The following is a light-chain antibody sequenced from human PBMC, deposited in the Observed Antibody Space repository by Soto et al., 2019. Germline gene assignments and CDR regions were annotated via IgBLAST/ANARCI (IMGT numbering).Light chain of an antibody. CDR1: QSVSSSY. Sequence: EIVLTQSPGTLSLSPGERATLSCRASQSVSSSYLAWYQQKPGQAPRLLIYGASSRATGIPDRFSGSGSGKDFSLTFSRLEPEVFAVYYCQQFRTFGKGTK. J-gene: IGKJ1*01. CDR2: GAS. CDR3: QQFRT. V-gene: IGKV3-20*01.